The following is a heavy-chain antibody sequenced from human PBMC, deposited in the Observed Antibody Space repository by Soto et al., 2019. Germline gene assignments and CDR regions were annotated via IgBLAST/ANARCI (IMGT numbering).Heavy chain of an antibody. Sequence: PGGSLRLSCAASGFTFSSYWMHWVRQAPGKGLVWVSRINSDGSSTSYADSVKGRFTISRDNAKNTLYLQMNSLRAEDTAVYYCARDSRDGYNRAPTDYWGQGTLVTVSS. CDR3: ARDSRDGYNRAPTDY. V-gene: IGHV3-74*01. D-gene: IGHD5-12*01. J-gene: IGHJ4*02. CDR2: INSDGSST. CDR1: GFTFSSYW.